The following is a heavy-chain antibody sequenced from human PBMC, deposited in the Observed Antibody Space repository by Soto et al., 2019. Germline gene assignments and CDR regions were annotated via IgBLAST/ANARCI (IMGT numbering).Heavy chain of an antibody. J-gene: IGHJ4*02. CDR1: GGSISSYY. Sequence: QVQLQESGPGLVKPSETLSLTCTVSGGSISSYYWSWIXQPPGKGLEWIGYIYYSGSTNYNPSLKSRVTISVDTSKNQFSLKLSSVTAADTAVYYCARHGYSSGWYASYFDYWGQGTLVTVSS. CDR3: ARHGYSSGWYASYFDY. V-gene: IGHV4-59*08. D-gene: IGHD6-19*01. CDR2: IYYSGST.